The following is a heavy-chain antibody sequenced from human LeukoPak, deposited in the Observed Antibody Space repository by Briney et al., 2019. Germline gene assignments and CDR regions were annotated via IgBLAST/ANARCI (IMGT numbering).Heavy chain of an antibody. V-gene: IGHV4-39*01. CDR3: ARLSVRFLEWLEYYLDY. D-gene: IGHD3-3*01. CDR2: IYYSGST. Sequence: PSETLSLTCTVSGGSISSSSYYWGWIRQPPGKGLEWIGSIYYSGSTYYNPSLKSRVTISVDTSKNQFSLKLSSVTAADTAVYYCARLSVRFLEWLEYYLDYSRQGTLVTVSS. J-gene: IGHJ4*02. CDR1: GGSISSSSYY.